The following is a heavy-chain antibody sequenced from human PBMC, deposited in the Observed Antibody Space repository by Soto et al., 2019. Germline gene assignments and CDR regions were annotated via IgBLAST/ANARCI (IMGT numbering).Heavy chain of an antibody. J-gene: IGHJ4*02. CDR3: AKTITTYSGDSRGRGALVDY. CDR2: ISSDGKSE. Sequence: QVQLVESGGGVVQPGRSLRLSCAASGFTFSTYGMHWVRQPPGKGLEWVAVISSDGKSEHYADPVKGRFSISRDNSKNTLPFQMNSLRVEDTAVYYCAKTITTYSGDSRGRGALVDYWGQGTLVTVSS. D-gene: IGHD3-22*01. V-gene: IGHV3-30*18. CDR1: GFTFSTYG.